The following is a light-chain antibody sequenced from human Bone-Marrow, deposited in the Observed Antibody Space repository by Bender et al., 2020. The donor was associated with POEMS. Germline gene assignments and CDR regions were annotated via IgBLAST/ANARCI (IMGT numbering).Light chain of an antibody. V-gene: IGLV1-44*01. CDR1: SSKFGSYP. Sequence: QSVLTQPPSASGTPGQRVTISCSGSSSKFGSYPVNWYQQLPGAAPKLVFFNNSQRPSGVPDRFPGSNSGTSASLAISGLLSDDEADFYCATWDDSLNGWVFGGGTKLTVL. CDR2: NNS. CDR3: ATWDDSLNGWV. J-gene: IGLJ3*02.